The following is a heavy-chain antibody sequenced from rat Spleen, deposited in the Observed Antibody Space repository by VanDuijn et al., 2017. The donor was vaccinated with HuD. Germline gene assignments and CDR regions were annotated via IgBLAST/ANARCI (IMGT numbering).Heavy chain of an antibody. CDR1: KFTFSNDA. V-gene: IGHV5-25*01. Sequence: EVQLVESGGGLVQPGRSLKLSCTASKFTFSNDAMAWVRQAPTKGLEWVASINVAGDIAYYRDSVKGRFTISRDNTKSTLYLQMNSLRSEDTATYYCARDYSSSPFDYWGQGTLVTVSS. D-gene: IGHD1-2*01. CDR2: INVAGDIA. CDR3: ARDYSSSPFDY. J-gene: IGHJ3*01.